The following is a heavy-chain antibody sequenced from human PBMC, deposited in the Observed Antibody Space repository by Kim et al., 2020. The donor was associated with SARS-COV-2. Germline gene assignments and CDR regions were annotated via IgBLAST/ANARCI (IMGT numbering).Heavy chain of an antibody. Sequence: DKHYGTSLKTRITISKDTSKNQVVLTMTNMDPVDTATYYCARGRYYYDFWGQGTLVTVSS. V-gene: IGHV2-70*19. CDR2: DK. CDR3: ARGRYYYDF. J-gene: IGHJ4*02.